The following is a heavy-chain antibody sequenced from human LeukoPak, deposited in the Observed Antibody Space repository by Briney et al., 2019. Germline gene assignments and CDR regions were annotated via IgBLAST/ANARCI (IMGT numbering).Heavy chain of an antibody. CDR3: ASLTYYDFWSGYRPTLFDY. V-gene: IGHV4-39*07. CDR2: IYYSGST. D-gene: IGHD3-3*01. Sequence: SETLSLTCTVSGGSISSSNYYWGWIRQPPGKGLEWIGSIYYSGSTYYNPSLKSRVTISVDTSKNQFSLKLSSVTAADTAVYYCASLTYYDFWSGYRPTLFDYWGQGTLVTVSS. CDR1: GGSISSSNYY. J-gene: IGHJ4*02.